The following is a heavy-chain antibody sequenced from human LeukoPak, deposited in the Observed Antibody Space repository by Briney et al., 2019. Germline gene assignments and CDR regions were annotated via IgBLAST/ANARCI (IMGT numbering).Heavy chain of an antibody. D-gene: IGHD4-23*01. J-gene: IGHJ6*03. Sequence: ASVRVSCKASGGTFSSYAINWVRQATGQGLEWMGWMNPNSGNTGYAQKFQGRVTMTRNTSISTAYMELSSLRSEDTAVYYCARADYGGNSFYYYYYYMDVWGKGTTVTVSS. V-gene: IGHV1-8*02. CDR2: MNPNSGNT. CDR1: GGTFSSYA. CDR3: ARADYGGNSFYYYYYYMDV.